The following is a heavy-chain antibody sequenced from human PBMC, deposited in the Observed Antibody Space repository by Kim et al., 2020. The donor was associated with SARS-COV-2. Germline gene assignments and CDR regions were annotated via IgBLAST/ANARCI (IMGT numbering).Heavy chain of an antibody. CDR3: AKATPVERVVPAAIPNYNTGDNYYYYMDV. V-gene: IGHV3-30*18. CDR1: GFTFSSYG. J-gene: IGHJ6*03. Sequence: GGSLRLSCAASGFTFSSYGMHWVRQAPGKGLEWVAVISSDGSNKYYADSVKGRFTISRDNSKNTLYLQMNSLRAEDTAVYYCAKATPVERVVPAAIPNYNTGDNYYYYMDVWGKGTTVTVSS. D-gene: IGHD2-2*02. CDR2: ISSDGSNK.